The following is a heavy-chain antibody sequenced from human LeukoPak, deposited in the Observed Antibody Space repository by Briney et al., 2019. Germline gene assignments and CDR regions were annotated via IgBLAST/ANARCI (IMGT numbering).Heavy chain of an antibody. J-gene: IGHJ4*02. D-gene: IGHD4-23*01. Sequence: GGSLRPSCAASGFTFSSYAMSWVRQAPGKGLEWVSAISTSGATTYYANSVRGRFTISRDNSKNTLCLQMSSLRAEDTAIYYCAKWSRGAGNHFDYRGQGTLVTVSS. V-gene: IGHV3-23*01. CDR1: GFTFSSYA. CDR3: AKWSRGAGNHFDY. CDR2: ISTSGATT.